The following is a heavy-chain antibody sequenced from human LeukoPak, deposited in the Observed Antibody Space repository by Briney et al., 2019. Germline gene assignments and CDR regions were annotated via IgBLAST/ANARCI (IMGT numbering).Heavy chain of an antibody. CDR2: FDPEDGET. J-gene: IGHJ4*02. CDR3: ATRPLRGYCSGGSCYGLEY. D-gene: IGHD2-15*01. CDR1: GYTLTELS. Sequence: GASVNVSCKVSGYTLTELSMHWVRQAPGKGLEWMGGFDPEDGETIYAQKFQGRVTMTEDTSTDTAYMELSSLRSEDTAVYYCATRPLRGYCSGGSCYGLEYWGQGTLVTVSS. V-gene: IGHV1-24*01.